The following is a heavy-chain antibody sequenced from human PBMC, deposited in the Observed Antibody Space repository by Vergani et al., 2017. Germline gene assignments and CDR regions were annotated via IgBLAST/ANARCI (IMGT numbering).Heavy chain of an antibody. CDR1: GFTFSSYA. CDR3: ARDGTTGTTGTFDY. Sequence: EVQLVESGGGLVQPGGSLRLSCAASGFTFSSYAMSWVRQAPGKGLEWVGFIRSKAYGGTKEYAASVKGRFTISREDSKSIAYLQMNSLRAEDTAVYYCARDGTTGTTGTFDYWGQGTLVTVSS. D-gene: IGHD1-1*01. J-gene: IGHJ4*02. V-gene: IGHV3-71*02. CDR2: IRSKAYGGTK.